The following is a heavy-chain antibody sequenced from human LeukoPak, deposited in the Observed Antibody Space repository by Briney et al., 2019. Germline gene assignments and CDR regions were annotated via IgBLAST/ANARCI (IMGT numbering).Heavy chain of an antibody. CDR2: INENAAIT. J-gene: IGHJ4*02. Sequence: GGSLRLSCAASGFTFSNAGMGWVRQAPGKGLEWVSSINENAAITKYADAVNGRFTISRDNSQNIPYLQMYSLRVDDTAVYYCTSRYGDISRPYYFDSWGQGTLVSVSS. D-gene: IGHD4-17*01. CDR3: TSRYGDISRPYYFDS. CDR1: GFTFSNAG. V-gene: IGHV3-23*01.